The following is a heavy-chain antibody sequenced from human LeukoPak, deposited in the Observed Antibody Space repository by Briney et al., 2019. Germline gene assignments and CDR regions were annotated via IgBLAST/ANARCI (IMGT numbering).Heavy chain of an antibody. V-gene: IGHV5-10-1*01. J-gene: IGHJ5*02. CDR1: GYSFTTNC. Sequence: GESLRISCQASGYSFTTNCIIWVRQMPGKGLEWMGRIVPSDSYTNYSPSFQGHVTISADKSISTAYLQWSSLKASDTAMYYCARHSVGAAYNRFDPWGQGTLVTVSS. CDR3: ARHSVGAAYNRFDP. CDR2: IVPSDSYT. D-gene: IGHD2-15*01.